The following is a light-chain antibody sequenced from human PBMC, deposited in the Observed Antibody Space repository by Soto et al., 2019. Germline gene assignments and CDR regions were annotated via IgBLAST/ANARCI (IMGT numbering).Light chain of an antibody. CDR1: SSNIGGNS. Sequence: QSVLTQPPSVSAAPGQKVTISCSGSSSNIGGNSVSWYQQFPGTAPKHLIYDDNKRPSGIPDRFSGSKSGTSATLGITGFQTGDEADYYCGSWDSSLSAYVFGTGTKVTVL. CDR2: DDN. CDR3: GSWDSSLSAYV. V-gene: IGLV1-51*01. J-gene: IGLJ1*01.